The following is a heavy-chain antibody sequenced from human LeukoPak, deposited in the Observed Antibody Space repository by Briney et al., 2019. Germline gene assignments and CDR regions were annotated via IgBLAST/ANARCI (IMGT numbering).Heavy chain of an antibody. J-gene: IGHJ4*02. CDR2: IIPIFGTS. V-gene: IGHV1-69*05. Sequence: SVKVSCKASGGAFSTYAISWVRQAPGQGLEWVGGIIPIFGTSNYTQKFQGRITFTTDESTSTSYMELRSLRSEDTAVYFCAKGGVSIQIWPPHLGDWGQGTLVTVSS. CDR1: GGAFSTYA. D-gene: IGHD1-1*01. CDR3: AKGGVSIQIWPPHLGD.